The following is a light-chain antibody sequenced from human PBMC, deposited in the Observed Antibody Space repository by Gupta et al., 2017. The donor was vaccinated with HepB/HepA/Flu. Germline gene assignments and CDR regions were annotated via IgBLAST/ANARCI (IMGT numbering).Light chain of an antibody. CDR1: SLRTYY. V-gene: IGLV3-19*01. CDR2: GKN. J-gene: IGLJ1*01. Sequence: SSELTQDPAVSVALGQTVRITCQGDSLRTYYANWFQQKPGQAPVLVIYGKNNRPSGIPDRFSGSSSGNTASLTITGAQAEDEADDFCNYRDSNTNHRLFGTGTKVTVL. CDR3: NYRDSNTNHRL.